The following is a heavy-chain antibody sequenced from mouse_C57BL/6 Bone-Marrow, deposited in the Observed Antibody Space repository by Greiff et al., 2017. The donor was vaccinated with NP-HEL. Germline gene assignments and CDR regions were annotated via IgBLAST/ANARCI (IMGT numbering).Heavy chain of an antibody. CDR1: GYTFTSYG. Sequence: VKLMESGAELARPGASVKLSCKASGYTFTSYGISWVKQRTGQGLEWIGEIYPRSGNTYYNEKFKGKATLTADKSSSTAYMELRSLTSEDSAVYFCARLRWFWYFDVWGTGTTVTVSS. CDR3: ARLRWFWYFDV. CDR2: IYPRSGNT. V-gene: IGHV1-81*01. J-gene: IGHJ1*03. D-gene: IGHD2-3*01.